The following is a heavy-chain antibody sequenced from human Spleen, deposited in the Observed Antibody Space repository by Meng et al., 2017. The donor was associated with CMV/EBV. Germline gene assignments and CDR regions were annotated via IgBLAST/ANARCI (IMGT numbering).Heavy chain of an antibody. D-gene: IGHD1-26*01. V-gene: IGHV4-34*01. CDR3: AREMGAKYYYYYYGMDV. Sequence: SETLSLTCAVYGGSFSGYYWGWIRQPPGKGLEWIGSIYYSGSTYYNPSLKSRVTISVDTSKNQFSLKLSSVTAADTAVYYCAREMGAKYYYYYYGMDVWGQGTTVTVSS. CDR1: GGSFSGYY. J-gene: IGHJ6*02. CDR2: IYYSGST.